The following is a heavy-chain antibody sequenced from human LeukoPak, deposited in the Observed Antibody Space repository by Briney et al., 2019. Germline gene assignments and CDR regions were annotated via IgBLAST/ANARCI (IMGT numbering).Heavy chain of an antibody. D-gene: IGHD3-22*01. Sequence: SETLSLTCTVSGGSISSGDYYWSWIRQPPGKGLEWIGYIHYSGRTYYNPSLPSLKSRITISIDTSKNQFSLKLSSVTAADTAVYYCARGVSDYDSSGYYYWGQGTLVTVSS. CDR2: IHYSGRT. CDR3: ARGVSDYDSSGYYY. CDR1: GGSISSGDYY. J-gene: IGHJ4*02. V-gene: IGHV4-30-4*01.